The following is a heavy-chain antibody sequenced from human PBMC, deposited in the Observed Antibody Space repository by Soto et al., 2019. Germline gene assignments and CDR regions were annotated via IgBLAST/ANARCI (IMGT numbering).Heavy chain of an antibody. CDR1: GFTFSSYA. V-gene: IGHV3-23*01. CDR3: AKDRRYYYGMDV. J-gene: IGHJ6*02. Sequence: GESLKISCAASGFTFSSYAMSWVRQAPGKGLEWVSAISGSGGSTYYADSVKGRFTISRDNSKNTLYLQMNSLRAEDTAVYYCAKDRRYYYGMDVWGQGTTVTVSS. CDR2: ISGSGGST.